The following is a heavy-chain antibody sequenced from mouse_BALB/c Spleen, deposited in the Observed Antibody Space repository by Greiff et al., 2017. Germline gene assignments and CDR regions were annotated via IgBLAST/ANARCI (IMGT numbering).Heavy chain of an antibody. D-gene: IGHD2-4*01. CDR1: GYSITSGYY. V-gene: IGHV3-6*02. CDR2: ISYDGSN. J-gene: IGHJ3*01. CDR3: ARDDYEAY. Sequence: EVQLVESGPGLVKPSQSLSLTCSVTGYSITSGYYWNWIRQFPGNKLEWMGYISYDGSNNYNPSLKNRISITRDTSKNQFFLKLNSVTTEDTATYYCARDDYEAYWGQGTLVTVSA.